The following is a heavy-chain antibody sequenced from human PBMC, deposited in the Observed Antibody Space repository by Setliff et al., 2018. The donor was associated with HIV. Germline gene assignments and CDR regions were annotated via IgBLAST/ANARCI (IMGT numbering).Heavy chain of an antibody. Sequence: ASVKVSCKASGYTFTSYAMNWVRQAPGQGLEWMGWINTNTGNPTYAQGFTGRFVFSLDTSVSTAYLQICSLKAEDTAVYYCARDSRRTMIIVGFDYWGQGTLVTVSS. J-gene: IGHJ4*02. CDR2: INTNTGNP. CDR1: GYTFTSYA. V-gene: IGHV7-4-1*01. D-gene: IGHD3-22*01. CDR3: ARDSRRTMIIVGFDY.